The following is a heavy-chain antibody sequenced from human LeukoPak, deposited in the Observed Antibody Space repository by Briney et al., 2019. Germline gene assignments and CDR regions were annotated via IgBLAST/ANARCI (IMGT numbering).Heavy chain of an antibody. CDR1: GYSISSGYY. Sequence: SETLSLTCAVSGYSISSGYYWGWIRQPPGKGLEWIGSIYHSGSTYYNPSLKSRVTISVDTSKNQFSLKLSSVTAEDTAVYYCARSRNRIAAAGPFDYWGQGTLVTVSS. V-gene: IGHV4-38-2*01. J-gene: IGHJ4*02. CDR2: IYHSGST. D-gene: IGHD6-13*01. CDR3: ARSRNRIAAAGPFDY.